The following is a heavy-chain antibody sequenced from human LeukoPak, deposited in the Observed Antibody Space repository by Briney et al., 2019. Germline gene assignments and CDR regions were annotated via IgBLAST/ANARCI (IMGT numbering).Heavy chain of an antibody. CDR3: TTDVRDEYSSGWYPIGY. Sequence: AGGSLRLPCGASGFTFSTYSMNWVRQAPGKGLEWVSSISSGGRYMYYADSVKGRFTITRDNAKNSLFLLMNSLRAEDTAVYYCTTDVRDEYSSGWYPIGYWGQGTLVTVSS. CDR2: ISSGGRYM. CDR1: GFTFSTYS. D-gene: IGHD6-19*01. V-gene: IGHV3-21*01. J-gene: IGHJ4*02.